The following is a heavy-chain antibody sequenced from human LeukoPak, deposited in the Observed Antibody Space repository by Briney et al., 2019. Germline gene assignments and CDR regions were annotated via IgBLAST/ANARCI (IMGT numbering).Heavy chain of an antibody. CDR3: ARRYSSGWYHYAVTTLDY. D-gene: IGHD6-19*01. Sequence: ASVKVSCKASGYTFTSYAMHWVRQAPGQRLEWMGWINAGNGNTKYSQKFQGRVTITRDTSASTAYMELSSLRSEDTAVYYCARRYSSGWYHYAVTTLDYWGQGTLVTVSS. CDR1: GYTFTSYA. J-gene: IGHJ4*02. V-gene: IGHV1-3*01. CDR2: INAGNGNT.